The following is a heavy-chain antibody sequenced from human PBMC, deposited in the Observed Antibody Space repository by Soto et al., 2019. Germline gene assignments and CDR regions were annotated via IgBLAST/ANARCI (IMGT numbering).Heavy chain of an antibody. D-gene: IGHD6-19*01. V-gene: IGHV1-69*04. Sequence: ASVKVSCKASGGTFSSYTISWVRQAPGQGLEWMGRIIPILGIANYAQKFQGRVTITADKSTSTAYMELSSLISEDTAVYYCARDPQFSSGPLGAFDIWGQGTMVTVSS. CDR3: ARDPQFSSGPLGAFDI. CDR2: IIPILGIA. CDR1: GGTFSSYT. J-gene: IGHJ3*02.